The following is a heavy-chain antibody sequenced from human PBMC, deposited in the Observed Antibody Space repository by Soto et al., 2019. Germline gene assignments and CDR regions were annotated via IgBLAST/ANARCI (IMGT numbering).Heavy chain of an antibody. CDR2: IYYSGST. V-gene: IGHV4-59*01. Sequence: SETLSLTCTVSGGSISSYYWSWIRQPPGKGLEWIGYIYYSGSTNYNPSLKSRVTISVDTSKNQFSLKLGSVTAADTAVYYCARDGVATIFDYWGQGTLVTVSS. CDR3: ARDGVATIFDY. J-gene: IGHJ4*02. CDR1: GGSISSYY. D-gene: IGHD5-12*01.